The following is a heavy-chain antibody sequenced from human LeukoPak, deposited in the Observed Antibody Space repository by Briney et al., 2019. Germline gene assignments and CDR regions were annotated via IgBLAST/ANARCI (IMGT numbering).Heavy chain of an antibody. V-gene: IGHV4-34*01. Sequence: PSETLSLTCAVYGGSFSGYYWSWIRQPPGKGLEWIGEINHSGSTNYNPPLKSRVTISVDTSKNQFSLKLSSVTAADTAVYYCASLTQYQLLSYYYYYMDVWGKGTTVTVSS. D-gene: IGHD2-2*01. CDR2: INHSGST. CDR3: ASLTQYQLLSYYYYYMDV. CDR1: GGSFSGYY. J-gene: IGHJ6*03.